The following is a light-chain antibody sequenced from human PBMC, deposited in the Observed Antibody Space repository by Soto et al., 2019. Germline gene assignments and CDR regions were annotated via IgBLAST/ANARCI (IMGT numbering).Light chain of an antibody. V-gene: IGKV3-11*01. CDR3: QQRSSWPRLWA. Sequence: DIVLTQSPGTLSSSPGERATLSCRASQSVGSSLAWYQQKPGQAPRLLIYDTFNRATGIPARFSGSGSGTDFTLTISSLEPEDFPVYYCQQRSSWPRLWAFGGGSQGDIK. J-gene: IGKJ4*01. CDR1: QSVGSS. CDR2: DTF.